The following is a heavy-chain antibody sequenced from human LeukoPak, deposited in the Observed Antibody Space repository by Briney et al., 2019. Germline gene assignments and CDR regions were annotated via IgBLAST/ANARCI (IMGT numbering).Heavy chain of an antibody. Sequence: PSETLSLTCTVSGGSISSYYWSWIRQPPGKGLEWIGYIYYSGSTNYNPSLKSRVTISVDTSKNQFSLKLSSVTAADTAVYYCARAHTLRRGSYKGNYYYYYMDVWGKGTTVTVSS. J-gene: IGHJ6*03. D-gene: IGHD1-26*01. V-gene: IGHV4-59*01. CDR1: GGSISSYY. CDR3: ARAHTLRRGSYKGNYYYYYMDV. CDR2: IYYSGST.